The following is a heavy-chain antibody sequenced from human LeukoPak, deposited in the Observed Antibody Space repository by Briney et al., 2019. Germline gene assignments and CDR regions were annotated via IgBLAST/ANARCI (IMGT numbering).Heavy chain of an antibody. CDR3: ARGIGSQLRSGWFDP. D-gene: IGHD3-3*01. CDR1: GFTVSSNY. Sequence: GGSLRLSCAASGFTVSSNYMSWVRQAPGKGLEWVSVIYSGGNTYYADSVEGRFTMSRDNSKNTLYLQMNSLRAEGTAVYYCARGIGSQLRSGWFDPWGQGTLVTVSS. J-gene: IGHJ5*02. CDR2: IYSGGNT. V-gene: IGHV3-66*01.